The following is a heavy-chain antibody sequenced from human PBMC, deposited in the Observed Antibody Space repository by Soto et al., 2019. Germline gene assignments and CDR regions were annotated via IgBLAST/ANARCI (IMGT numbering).Heavy chain of an antibody. V-gene: IGHV3-7*04. J-gene: IGHJ4*02. CDR3: ERDFAEFDF. CDR1: GFKFTDYW. CDR2: IDRDGSKT. D-gene: IGHD3-3*01. Sequence: EVQIVESGGGLVQPGWSLRLSCGTSGFKFTDYWMTWVRQAPGKGLEWVANIDRDGSKTYYLDSVRGRFTISRNSAEDSVYLHLHNLRIEDTTSYYCERDFAEFDFWGQGTLVTVS.